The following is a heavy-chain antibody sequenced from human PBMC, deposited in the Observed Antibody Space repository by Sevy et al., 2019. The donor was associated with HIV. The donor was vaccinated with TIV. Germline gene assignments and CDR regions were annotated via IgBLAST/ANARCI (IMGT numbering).Heavy chain of an antibody. Sequence: GGSLRLSFAASGFTFSTYAMHWVRQAPGKGLEWVAVISYDGDTKYYADSVKGRFTISRDNPKNTLYVQMNSLRPEDTAVYYCARDDGYTVNWYPGYWGQGTLVTVSS. CDR2: ISYDGDTK. J-gene: IGHJ4*02. D-gene: IGHD3-16*01. CDR1: GFTFSTYA. CDR3: ARDDGYTVNWYPGY. V-gene: IGHV3-30*04.